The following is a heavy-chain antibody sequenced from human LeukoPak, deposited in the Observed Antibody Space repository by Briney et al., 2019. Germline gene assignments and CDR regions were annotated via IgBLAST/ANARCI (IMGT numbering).Heavy chain of an antibody. J-gene: IGHJ4*02. V-gene: IGHV1-8*01. CDR1: GYTFTSFD. Sequence: ASVKVSCKASGYTFTSFDINWVRQATGQGLEWMGWMNPNNGNTGYAQKFQGRVTMTTDTSTSTAYMELRSLRSDDTAVYYCARGEYYDILTGYYPHGYWGQGTLVTVSS. CDR2: MNPNNGNT. D-gene: IGHD3-9*01. CDR3: ARGEYYDILTGYYPHGY.